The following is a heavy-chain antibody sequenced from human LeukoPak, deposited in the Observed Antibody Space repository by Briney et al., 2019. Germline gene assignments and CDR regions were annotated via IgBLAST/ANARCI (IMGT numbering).Heavy chain of an antibody. Sequence: PSETLPLTCTVSGGSISSYYWSWIRQPPGKGLEWIGEINHSGSTNYNPSLKSRVTISVDTSKNQFSLKLSSVTAADTAVYYCARASYSSGWIDYWGQGTLVTVSS. J-gene: IGHJ4*02. CDR1: GGSISSYY. D-gene: IGHD6-19*01. V-gene: IGHV4-34*01. CDR3: ARASYSSGWIDY. CDR2: INHSGST.